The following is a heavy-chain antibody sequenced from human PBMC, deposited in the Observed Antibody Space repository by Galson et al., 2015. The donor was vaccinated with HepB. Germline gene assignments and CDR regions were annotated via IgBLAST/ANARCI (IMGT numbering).Heavy chain of an antibody. V-gene: IGHV5-51*01. CDR3: ARQTWQVVSPYYFDS. CDR2: IYPGDSDT. Sequence: QSGAEVKKPGESLKISCEGFGYSFTDYWIGWVRQMPGKGLEWMGIIYPGDSDTRYSPSFQGQVTISADNSINTAYLQWSSLKASDTAIYYCARQTWQVVSPYYFDSWGQGTLVNVSS. CDR1: GYSFTDYW. J-gene: IGHJ4*02. D-gene: IGHD4-23*01.